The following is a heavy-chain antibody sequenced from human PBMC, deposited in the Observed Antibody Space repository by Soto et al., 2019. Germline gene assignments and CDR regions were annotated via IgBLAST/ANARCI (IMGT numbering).Heavy chain of an antibody. CDR1: GFTFSRNI. CDR2: ISHDGSHK. Sequence: QVQLVESGGGVVQPGRSLRLSCAASGFTFSRNIMHWVRQAPGKGLEWVAVISHDGSHKYYEDSVKGRFIISGDNSKNTLYLQMNSLRAEDTAVYFCAKDFLRGYCSGGTCLGMDVWGQGTTVTVSS. D-gene: IGHD2-15*01. CDR3: AKDFLRGYCSGGTCLGMDV. J-gene: IGHJ6*02. V-gene: IGHV3-30*18.